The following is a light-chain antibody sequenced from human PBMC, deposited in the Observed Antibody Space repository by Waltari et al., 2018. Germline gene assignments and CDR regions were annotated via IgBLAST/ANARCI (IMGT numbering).Light chain of an antibody. CDR3: QQSYSTPYT. CDR1: QSINTY. Sequence: DIQMTQSPSSLSASVGDRVTVTCRASQSINTYLNWYQQNPGKAPKPLIYAASTLQSGVPSRFSGSGSGTDFTLSISSLQPEDSATYYCQQSYSTPYTFGQGTQLQIK. CDR2: AAS. J-gene: IGKJ2*01. V-gene: IGKV1-39*01.